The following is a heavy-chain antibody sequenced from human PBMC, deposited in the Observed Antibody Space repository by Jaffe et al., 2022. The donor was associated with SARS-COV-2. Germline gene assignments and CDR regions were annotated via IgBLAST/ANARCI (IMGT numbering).Heavy chain of an antibody. CDR2: IYYSGST. D-gene: IGHD4-17*01. V-gene: IGHV4-39*01. CDR1: GGSISSSSYY. J-gene: IGHJ4*02. Sequence: QLQLQESGPGLVKPSETLSLTCTVSGGSISSSSYYWGWIRQPPGKGLEWIGSIYYSGSTYYNPSLKSRVTISVDTSKNQFSLKLSSVTAADTAVYYCARLGLAADTVTTSWGQGTLVTVSS. CDR3: ARLGLAADTVTTS.